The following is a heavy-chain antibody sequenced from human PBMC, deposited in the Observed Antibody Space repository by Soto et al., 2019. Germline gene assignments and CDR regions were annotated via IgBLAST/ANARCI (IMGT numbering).Heavy chain of an antibody. Sequence: SVKVSCKASGGTFSSYAISWVRQAPGQGLEWMGGIIPIFGTANYAQKFQGRVTITADESTSTAYMERSSLISEHTAVYYCARDRAARSGRDVWGRGTTFTVSS. V-gene: IGHV1-69*13. CDR2: IIPIFGTA. J-gene: IGHJ6*02. CDR1: GGTFSSYA. CDR3: ARDRAARSGRDV. D-gene: IGHD6-6*01.